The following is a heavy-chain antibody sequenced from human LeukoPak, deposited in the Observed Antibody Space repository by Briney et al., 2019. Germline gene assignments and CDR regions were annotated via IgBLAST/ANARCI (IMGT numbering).Heavy chain of an antibody. Sequence: SETLSLTCAVSGYSISSGYYWGWIRQPPGKGLEWIGSIYHSGSTYYNPSLKSRVTISVDTSKNQFSLKLSSVTAADTAVYYCARGDIAMAHYFTTGAREPWSPSPQ. D-gene: IGHD5-18*01. CDR2: IYHSGST. J-gene: IGHJ4*02. V-gene: IGHV4-38-2*01. CDR1: GYSISSGYY. CDR3: ARGDIAMAHYFTT.